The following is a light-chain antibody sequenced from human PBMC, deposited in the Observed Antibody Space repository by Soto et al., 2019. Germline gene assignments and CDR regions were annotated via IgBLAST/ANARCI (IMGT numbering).Light chain of an antibody. V-gene: IGLV2-8*01. CDR3: SSYAGNNNLV. CDR2: EVS. Sequence: QSALTQPPSASGSPGQSVTISCTGTSSDVGDYKFVSWYQQHPGKAPKLLIYEVSRRPSGVPDRFSGSKSGNTASLTVSGLQAEYEADYYCSSYAGNNNLVFGGGTQLTVL. CDR1: SSDVGDYKF. J-gene: IGLJ2*01.